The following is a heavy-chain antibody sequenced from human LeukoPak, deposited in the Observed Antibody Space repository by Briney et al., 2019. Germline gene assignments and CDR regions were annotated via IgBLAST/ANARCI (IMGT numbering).Heavy chain of an antibody. J-gene: IGHJ4*02. D-gene: IGHD4-23*01. CDR3: ASHEGRYGGNSY. CDR2: IIPIFGTA. CDR1: GGTFSSYA. Sequence: SVKVSXKASGGTFSSYAISWVRQAPGQGLEWMGGIIPIFGTANYAQKFQGRVTITTDVSTSTAYMELSSLRSEDTAVYYCASHEGRYGGNSYWGQGTLVTVSS. V-gene: IGHV1-69*05.